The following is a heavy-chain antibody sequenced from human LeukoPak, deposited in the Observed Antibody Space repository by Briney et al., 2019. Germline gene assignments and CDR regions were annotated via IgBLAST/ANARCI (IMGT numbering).Heavy chain of an antibody. Sequence: SETLSLTCTVSSGSISSSSYYWGWIRQPPGKGLEWIGSIYYSGSTYYNPSLKSRVTMSADTSKNQFSLKLSSVTAADTAVYYCASSHPLGSNNDYYTPFDYWGQGTLVTVSS. D-gene: IGHD3-3*01. V-gene: IGHV4-39*07. CDR2: IYYSGST. CDR1: SGSISSSSYY. CDR3: ASSHPLGSNNDYYTPFDY. J-gene: IGHJ4*02.